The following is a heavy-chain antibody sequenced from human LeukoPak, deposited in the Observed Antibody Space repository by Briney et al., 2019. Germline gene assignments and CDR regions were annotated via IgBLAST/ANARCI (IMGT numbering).Heavy chain of an antibody. CDR3: ARWKQQLNFDY. Sequence: SETLSLTCAVYGGSFSGYYWSWIRQPPGKGLEWIGEINHSGSTNYNPSLKSRVTISVDTSKNQFSLKLSSVTAADMAVYYCARWKQQLNFDYWGQGTLVTVSS. D-gene: IGHD6-13*01. CDR2: INHSGST. CDR1: GGSFSGYY. J-gene: IGHJ4*02. V-gene: IGHV4-34*01.